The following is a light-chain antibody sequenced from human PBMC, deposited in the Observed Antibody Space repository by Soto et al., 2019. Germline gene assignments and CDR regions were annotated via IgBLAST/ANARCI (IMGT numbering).Light chain of an antibody. CDR1: QSVSSS. CDR3: QQRGNWPPS. CDR2: DAS. J-gene: IGKJ3*01. V-gene: IGKV3-11*01. Sequence: EIVLTQSPATMSLSPGERATLPCRASQSVSSSLAWHQQKPGQAPRLLIYDASNRATGIPARFSGSGSGTDFTLTISSLEPEDFAVYYCQQRGNWPPSFGPGTKVDIK.